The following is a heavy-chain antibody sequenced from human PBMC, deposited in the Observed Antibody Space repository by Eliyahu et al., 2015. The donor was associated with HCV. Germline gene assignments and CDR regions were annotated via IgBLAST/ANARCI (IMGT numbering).Heavy chain of an antibody. D-gene: IGHD1-26*01. Sequence: QVQLQQWGAGLLKPSETLSLTCAVYGGSFSGYYWSWIRQPPGKGLEWIGEINHSGSTNYNPSLKSRVTISVDTSKNQFSLKLSSVTAADTAVYYCARVYPETPSGSYSTDLFDYWGQGTLVTVSS. CDR2: INHSGST. J-gene: IGHJ4*02. CDR3: ARVYPETPSGSYSTDLFDY. CDR1: GGSFSGYY. V-gene: IGHV4-34*01.